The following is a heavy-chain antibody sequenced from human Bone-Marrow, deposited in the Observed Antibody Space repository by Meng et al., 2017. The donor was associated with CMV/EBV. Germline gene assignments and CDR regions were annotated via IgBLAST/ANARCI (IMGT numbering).Heavy chain of an antibody. V-gene: IGHV3-9*01. Sequence: GGSLRLSCAASGFTFDDYAMHWVRQAPGKGLEWVSGISWNSGSIGYADSVKGRFTISRDNAKNSLYLQMNSLRAEDTALYYCARLYSSSWGVDYWGQGTLVTVSS. D-gene: IGHD6-13*01. CDR1: GFTFDDYA. CDR2: ISWNSGSI. CDR3: ARLYSSSWGVDY. J-gene: IGHJ4*02.